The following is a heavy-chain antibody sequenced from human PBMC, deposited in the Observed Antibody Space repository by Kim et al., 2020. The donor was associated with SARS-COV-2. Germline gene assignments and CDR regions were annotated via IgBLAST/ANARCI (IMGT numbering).Heavy chain of an antibody. J-gene: IGHJ6*03. CDR3: ARGKTPAPDYDFWSGQHHQSSGDYYVDV. CDR2: INPSGGST. D-gene: IGHD3-3*01. CDR1: GYTFTSYY. Sequence: ASVKVSCKASGYTFTSYYMHWVRQAPGQGLEWMGIINPSGGSTSYAQKFQGRVTMTRDTSTSTVYMELSSLRSEDTAVYYCARGKTPAPDYDFWSGQHHQSSGDYYVDVWGKGTTVTVYS. V-gene: IGHV1-46*01.